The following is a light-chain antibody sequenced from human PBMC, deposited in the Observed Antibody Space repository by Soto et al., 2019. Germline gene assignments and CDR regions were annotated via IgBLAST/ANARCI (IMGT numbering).Light chain of an antibody. V-gene: IGLV1-44*01. J-gene: IGLJ1*01. CDR2: SNK. Sequence: QSVLTQPPSASGTPGQRVTISCSGSTSNIGSNTVHWYQQLPGTAPKLLIYSNKQRPSGVPDRFSGSKSGTSASLAISGLQSEDEADYYCAAWDDSLNGQVFGTGTKVTVL. CDR1: TSNIGSNT. CDR3: AAWDDSLNGQV.